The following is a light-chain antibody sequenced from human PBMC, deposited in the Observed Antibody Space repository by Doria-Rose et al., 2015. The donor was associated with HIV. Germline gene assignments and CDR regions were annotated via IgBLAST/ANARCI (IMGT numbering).Light chain of an antibody. V-gene: IGLV8-61*01. CDR1: SGPVTGAYY. CDR2: NTY. CDR3: VLYMGSGIGM. Sequence: QAVVTQEPSSSVSLGGTVTLTCGLTSGPVTGAYYPSWHQQTPGQAPRTLIYNTYSLSSGVSDRFSGSILGNKAALPISGAGADDESDYYCVLYMGSGIGMFGGGPELTVL. J-gene: IGLJ3*02.